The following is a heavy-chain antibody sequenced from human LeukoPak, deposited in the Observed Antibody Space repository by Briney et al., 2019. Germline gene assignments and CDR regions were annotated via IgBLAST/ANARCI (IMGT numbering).Heavy chain of an antibody. Sequence: GASVKVSCKASGYTFTNCHINWVRQAPGQGLEWMTWINPDTGDKGYARKFQDRVTITTDTSISTAYMELSSLSSEDTAVYFCARTTSMTASGYDYWGQGTLVSVSS. CDR1: GYTFTNCH. D-gene: IGHD2-21*02. V-gene: IGHV1-8*03. CDR2: INPDTGDK. CDR3: ARTTSMTASGYDY. J-gene: IGHJ4*02.